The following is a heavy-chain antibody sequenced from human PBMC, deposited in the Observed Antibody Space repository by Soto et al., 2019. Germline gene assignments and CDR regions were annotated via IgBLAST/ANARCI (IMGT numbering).Heavy chain of an antibody. J-gene: IGHJ6*02. CDR2: FDPEDGET. CDR3: ATFRIAARRYYYYYYGMDV. V-gene: IGHV1-24*01. D-gene: IGHD6-6*01. CDR1: GYTLTELS. Sequence: ASVKVSCKVSGYTLTELSMHWVRQAPGKGLEWMGGFDPEDGETIHAQKFQGRVTMTEDTSTDTAYMELSSLRSEDTAVYYCATFRIAARRYYYYYYGMDVWGQGTTVTVPS.